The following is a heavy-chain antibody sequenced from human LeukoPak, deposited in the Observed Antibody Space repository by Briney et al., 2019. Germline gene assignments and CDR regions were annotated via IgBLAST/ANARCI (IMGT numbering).Heavy chain of an antibody. Sequence: GGSLRLSSVVSGFTVSTNFMSWVRQAPGERLEWVSVIYSGGSTYYADSVKGRFTISRDSSKYTLYLQMNSLRAEDTAVYYCARTRVDTTTFDYFDYWGQGTLVTVSS. D-gene: IGHD4-11*01. CDR1: GFTVSTNF. CDR2: IYSGGST. J-gene: IGHJ4*02. V-gene: IGHV3-53*01. CDR3: ARTRVDTTTFDYFDY.